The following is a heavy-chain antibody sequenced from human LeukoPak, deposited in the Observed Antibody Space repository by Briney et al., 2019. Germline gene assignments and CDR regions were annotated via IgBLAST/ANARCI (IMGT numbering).Heavy chain of an antibody. CDR1: GFTFSSYS. V-gene: IGHV3-21*01. CDR3: ARTDGYNSPYYYYMDV. J-gene: IGHJ6*03. CDR2: ISSSSSYI. D-gene: IGHD5-24*01. Sequence: GGSLRLSCAASGFTFSSYSMNWVRQAPGKGLEWVSSISSSSSYIYYADSVKGRFTISRDNAKNSLYLQMNSLRAEDTAVYYCARTDGYNSPYYYYMDVWGKGTTVTVSS.